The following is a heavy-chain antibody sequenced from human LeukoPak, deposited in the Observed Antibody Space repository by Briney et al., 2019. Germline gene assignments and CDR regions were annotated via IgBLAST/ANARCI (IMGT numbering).Heavy chain of an antibody. CDR3: ARDLKRGILLWFGELLYPPSYGMDV. CDR1: GFTLSSYA. J-gene: IGHJ6*02. CDR2: ISYDGSNK. V-gene: IGHV3-30-3*01. D-gene: IGHD3-10*01. Sequence: GESLRLSCAASGFTLSSYAMHWVRQAPGKGLEWVAVISYDGSNKYYADSVKGRFTISRDNSKNTLYLQMNSLRAEDTAVYYCARDLKRGILLWFGELLYPPSYGMDVWGQGTTVTVSS.